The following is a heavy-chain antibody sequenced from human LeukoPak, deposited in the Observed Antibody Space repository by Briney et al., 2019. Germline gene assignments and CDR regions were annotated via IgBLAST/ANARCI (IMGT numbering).Heavy chain of an antibody. D-gene: IGHD3/OR15-3a*01. V-gene: IGHV4-31*03. CDR3: ARAIADYNWFDP. J-gene: IGHJ5*02. CDR2: IYYSGST. Sequence: PSQTLSLICTVSGVSISSGGYYWSWIRQHPGRGLECIGYIYYSGSTYYNPSLKSRVTISVDTSKNQFSLKLSSVTAADTAVYYCARAIADYNWFDPWGQGTLVTVSS. CDR1: GVSISSGGYY.